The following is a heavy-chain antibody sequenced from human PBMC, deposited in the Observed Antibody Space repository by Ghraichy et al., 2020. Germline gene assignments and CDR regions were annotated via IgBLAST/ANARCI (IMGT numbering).Heavy chain of an antibody. CDR1: GGSFSGYY. CDR2: INHSGST. Sequence: SETLSLTCAVYGGSFSGYYWSWIRQPPGKGLEWIGEINHSGSTNYNPSLKSRVTISVDTSKNQFSLKLSSVTAADTAVYYCARKPGTYYYDSSGYYGVSDWGQGTLVTVSS. D-gene: IGHD3-22*01. CDR3: ARKPGTYYYDSSGYYGVSD. V-gene: IGHV4-34*01. J-gene: IGHJ4*02.